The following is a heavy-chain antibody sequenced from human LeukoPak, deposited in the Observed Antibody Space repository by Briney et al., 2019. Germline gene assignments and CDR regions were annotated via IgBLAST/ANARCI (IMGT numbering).Heavy chain of an antibody. Sequence: GESLKISCEGSGYSFTSYWIGWVRQMPGKGLEWMGIIYPGDSDTRYSPSFQGQVTISADRSISTAYLHWSSLKVSDTAMYYCARASRDGYNQNFDYWGQGTLVTVSS. CDR2: IYPGDSDT. CDR3: ARASRDGYNQNFDY. V-gene: IGHV5-51*01. CDR1: GYSFTSYW. J-gene: IGHJ4*02. D-gene: IGHD5-24*01.